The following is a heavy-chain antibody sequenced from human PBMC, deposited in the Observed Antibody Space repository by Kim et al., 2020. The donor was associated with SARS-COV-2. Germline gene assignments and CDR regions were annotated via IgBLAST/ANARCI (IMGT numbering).Heavy chain of an antibody. D-gene: IGHD3-10*01. V-gene: IGHV4-34*01. J-gene: IGHJ4*02. CDR3: ARGRRIEISRLLWFGELIDY. Sequence: SETLSLTCAVYGGSFSGYYWSWIRQLPGKGLEWIGEINHSGSTNYNPSLKSRVTIAVDTSKNQFSLKLSSVTAADTAVYYCARGRRIEISRLLWFGELIDYWGQGTLVTVSS. CDR1: GGSFSGYY. CDR2: INHSGST.